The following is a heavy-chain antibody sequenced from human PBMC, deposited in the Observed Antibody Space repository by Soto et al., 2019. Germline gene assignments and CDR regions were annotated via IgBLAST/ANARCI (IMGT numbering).Heavy chain of an antibody. CDR2: ISAYNGNT. CDR1: GYTFTSYG. Sequence: ASVKVSCKASGYTFTSYGISWVRQAPGQGLEWMGWISAYNGNTNYAQKLQGRVTMTTDTSTSTAYMELRSLRSDDTAVYYCARPIAAAGTWWFDSWGQGTLVTVSS. J-gene: IGHJ5*01. V-gene: IGHV1-18*01. D-gene: IGHD6-13*01. CDR3: ARPIAAAGTWWFDS.